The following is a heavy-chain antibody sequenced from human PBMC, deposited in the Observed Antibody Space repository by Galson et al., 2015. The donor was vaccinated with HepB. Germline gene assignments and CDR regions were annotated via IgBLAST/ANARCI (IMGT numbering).Heavy chain of an antibody. CDR3: ARETPGDDYYYGMDV. CDR2: ISGSGGST. V-gene: IGHV3-23*01. J-gene: IGHJ6*02. Sequence: AISGSGGSTYYADSVKGRFTISRDNSKNTLYLQMNSLRAEDTAVYYCARETPGDDYYYGMDVWGQGTTVTVSS. D-gene: IGHD1-26*01.